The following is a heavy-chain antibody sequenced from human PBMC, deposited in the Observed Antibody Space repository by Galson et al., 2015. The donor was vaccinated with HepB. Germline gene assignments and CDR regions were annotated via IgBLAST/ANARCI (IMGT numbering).Heavy chain of an antibody. CDR3: ARVMGFWELVFDY. D-gene: IGHD1-7*01. V-gene: IGHV4-59*01. Sequence: LSLTCTVSGGSISSYYWSWIRQPPGKGLEWIGYIYYSGSTNYNPSLKSRVTISVDTAKNQFSLKLSSVTAADTAVYYCARVMGFWELVFDYWGQGTLVTASS. CDR1: GGSISSYY. CDR2: IYYSGST. J-gene: IGHJ4*02.